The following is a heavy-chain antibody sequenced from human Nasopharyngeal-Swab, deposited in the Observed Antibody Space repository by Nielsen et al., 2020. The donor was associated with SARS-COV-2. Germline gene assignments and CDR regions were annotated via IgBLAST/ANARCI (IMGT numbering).Heavy chain of an antibody. CDR2: IFWDDDK. CDR3: ARVDVSGFYYYGLDV. Sequence: WIRQPPGKALEWLAVIFWDDDKWCSPSLEGRLTITKDTTKNQVVLRMTNVDPVDTGTYYCARVDVSGFYYYGLDVWGQGTTVTVSS. J-gene: IGHJ6*02. D-gene: IGHD5-12*01. V-gene: IGHV2-5*02.